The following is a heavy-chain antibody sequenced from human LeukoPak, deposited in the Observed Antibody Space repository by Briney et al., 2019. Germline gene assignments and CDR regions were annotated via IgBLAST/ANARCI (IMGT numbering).Heavy chain of an antibody. V-gene: IGHV3-23*01. Sequence: GGSLRLSCAASGFTFSSYAMSWVRQAPGQGLEWVSAISGSGGSTYYADSVKGRFTISRDNSKNTLYLQMNSLRAEDTAVYYCAKRGYGSGSYSTGLYYFDYWGQGTLVTVSS. D-gene: IGHD3-10*01. CDR3: AKRGYGSGSYSTGLYYFDY. J-gene: IGHJ4*02. CDR1: GFTFSSYA. CDR2: ISGSGGST.